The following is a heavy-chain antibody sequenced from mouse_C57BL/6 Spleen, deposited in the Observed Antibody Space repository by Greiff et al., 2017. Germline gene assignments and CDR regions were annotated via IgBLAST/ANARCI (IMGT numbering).Heavy chain of an antibody. CDR3: ARYAYYDYDEGYWYFDV. D-gene: IGHD2-4*01. CDR2: INPNNGGT. V-gene: IGHV1-18*01. J-gene: IGHJ1*03. CDR1: GYTFTDYN. Sequence: VQLQQSGPELVKPGASVKIPCKASGYTFTDYNMDWVKQSHGKSLEWIGDINPNNGGTIYNQKFKGKATLTVDKSSSTAYMELRSLTSEDTAVYYCARYAYYDYDEGYWYFDVWGTGTTVTVSA.